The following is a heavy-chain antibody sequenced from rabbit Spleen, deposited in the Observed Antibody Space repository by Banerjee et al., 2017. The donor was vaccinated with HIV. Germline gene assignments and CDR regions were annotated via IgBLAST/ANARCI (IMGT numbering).Heavy chain of an antibody. CDR1: GVSFSSSSY. CDR2: IAGSSSGFT. J-gene: IGHJ4*01. CDR3: ARGSATMTMVITGYYLNL. Sequence: QSLEESGGDLVKPGASLTLTCTASGVSFSSSSYMCWVRQAPGKGLEWISCIAGSSSGFTYSATWAKGRFTCSKTSSTTVTLQMTSLTVADTATYFCARGSATMTMVITGYYLNLWGQGTLVTVS. D-gene: IGHD2-1*01. V-gene: IGHV1S40*01.